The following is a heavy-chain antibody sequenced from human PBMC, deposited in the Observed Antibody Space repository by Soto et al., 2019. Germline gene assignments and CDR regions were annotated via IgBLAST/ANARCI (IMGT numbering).Heavy chain of an antibody. V-gene: IGHV4-34*01. D-gene: IGHD6-6*01. CDR2: INHSGST. Sequence: ETLSLTCAVYGGSFSGYYWSWIRQPPGKGLEWIGEINHSGSTNYNPSLKSRVTISVDTSKNQFSLKLSSVTAADTAVYYCARGRAYSSSRLDYWGQGTLVTVSS. CDR3: ARGRAYSSSRLDY. CDR1: GGSFSGYY. J-gene: IGHJ4*02.